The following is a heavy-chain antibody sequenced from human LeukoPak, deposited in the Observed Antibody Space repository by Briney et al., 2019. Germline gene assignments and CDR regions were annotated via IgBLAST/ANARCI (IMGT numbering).Heavy chain of an antibody. J-gene: IGHJ3*02. CDR3: ARRDWVSGAVRAFDI. CDR1: GFSFSDYY. CDR2: ISNDSVDK. Sequence: GGALRLSCVGSGFSFSDYYMSWVRQAPGKGLEWVSYISNDSVDKYYVDSVRGRFTISRDNAKKSMYLQMSGLRVEDTAVYYCARRDWVSGAVRAFDIWGQGTMVTVSS. D-gene: IGHD3-3*01. V-gene: IGHV3-11*04.